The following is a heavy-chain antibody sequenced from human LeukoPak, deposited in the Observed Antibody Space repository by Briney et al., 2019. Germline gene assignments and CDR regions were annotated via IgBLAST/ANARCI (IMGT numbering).Heavy chain of an antibody. J-gene: IGHJ4*02. Sequence: PGGPLRLSCAASGFTFSSYAMSWVRQAPGKGLEWVSAISGSGGSTYYADSVKGRFTISRDNSKNTLYLQMNSLRAEDTAVYYCAITVVPAAMLGYWGQGTLVTVSS. V-gene: IGHV3-23*01. CDR1: GFTFSSYA. CDR2: ISGSGGST. D-gene: IGHD2-2*01. CDR3: AITVVPAAMLGY.